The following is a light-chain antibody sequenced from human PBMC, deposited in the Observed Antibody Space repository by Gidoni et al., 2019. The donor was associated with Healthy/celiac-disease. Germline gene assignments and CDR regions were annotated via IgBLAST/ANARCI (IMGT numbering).Light chain of an antibody. J-gene: IGKJ1*01. Sequence: DIVMIQPPDSPVVSLGERATINCKSSQSVLYSSDNKTYLAWYRQKPGQPPKLLIYWASTRKSEVPDRIGDGGSGRDFTLTVSGVQAGDVTVYYCQRYYSTPRMTCGQGTKVEIK. CDR2: WAS. V-gene: IGKV4-1*01. CDR3: QRYYSTPRMT. CDR1: QSVLYSSDNKTY.